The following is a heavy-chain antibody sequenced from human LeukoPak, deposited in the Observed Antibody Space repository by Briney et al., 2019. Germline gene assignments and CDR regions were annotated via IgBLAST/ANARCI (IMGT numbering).Heavy chain of an antibody. CDR2: IYSGGST. D-gene: IGHD1-1*01. J-gene: IGHJ5*02. V-gene: IGHV3-53*01. CDR1: GFTFSSYW. CDR3: ARSNWNDWSNWFDP. Sequence: PGGSLRLSCAASGFTFSSYWMSWVRQAPGKGLEWVSVIYSGGSTYYADSVKGRFTISRDNSKNTLYLQMNSLRAEDTAVYYCARSNWNDWSNWFDPWGQGTLVTVSS.